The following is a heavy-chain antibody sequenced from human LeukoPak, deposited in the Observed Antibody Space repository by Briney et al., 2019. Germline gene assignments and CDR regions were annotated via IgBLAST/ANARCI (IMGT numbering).Heavy chain of an antibody. CDR1: GGSISSGGYS. CDR3: ARKSGSYYGTSFDY. CDR2: IYHSGST. Sequence: SETLSLTCAVSGGSISSGGYSWGWIRQPPGKGLEWIGYIYHSGSTYYNPSLKSRVTISVDRSKNQFSLKLSSVTAADTAVYYCARKSGSYYGTSFDYWGQGTLVTVPS. V-gene: IGHV4-30-2*01. D-gene: IGHD1-26*01. J-gene: IGHJ4*02.